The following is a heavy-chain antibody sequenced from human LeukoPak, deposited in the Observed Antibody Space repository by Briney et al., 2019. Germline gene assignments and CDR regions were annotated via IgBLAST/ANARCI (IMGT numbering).Heavy chain of an antibody. CDR3: ARDCIGCHGFDS. J-gene: IGHJ4*02. V-gene: IGHV1-18*01. CDR1: GYNFFSYG. D-gene: IGHD1-26*01. CDR2: VSAYADNT. Sequence: ASVKVSCKASGYNFFSYGITWVRQAPGQGLEWMGWVSAYADNTNYVQKFQGRVTMTTDTSTSTAYMELRSLRSDDTAVYYCARDCIGCHGFDSWGQGTLVIVSS.